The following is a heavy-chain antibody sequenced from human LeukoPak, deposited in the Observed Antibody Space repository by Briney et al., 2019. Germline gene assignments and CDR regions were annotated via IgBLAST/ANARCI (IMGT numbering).Heavy chain of an antibody. J-gene: IGHJ4*02. V-gene: IGHV4-39*01. CDR1: GDSISSSSYY. Sequence: PSESLSLTCTVSGDSISSSSYYWGWIRQPPGKGLEWIGSIYYSGGTYYNPSLKSRVTISVDTSKNQFSLKLSSVTAADTAVYYCARGPNTARVYWGQGTLVTVSS. CDR3: ARGPNTARVY. CDR2: IYYSGGT. D-gene: IGHD5-18*01.